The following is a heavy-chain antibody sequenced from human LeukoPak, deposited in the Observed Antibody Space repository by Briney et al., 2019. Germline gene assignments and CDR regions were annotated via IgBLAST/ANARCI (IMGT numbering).Heavy chain of an antibody. CDR2: MNPNSGNT. D-gene: IGHD3-10*01. V-gene: IGHV1-8*01. Sequence: GASVQVSCEASGYTFTSYDINWVRQATGQGLEWMGWMNPNSGNTGYAQKFQGRVTMTRNTSISTAYMELSSLRSEDTAVYYCAFMVQLGGMDVWGQGTTVTVSS. J-gene: IGHJ6*02. CDR3: AFMVQLGGMDV. CDR1: GYTFTSYD.